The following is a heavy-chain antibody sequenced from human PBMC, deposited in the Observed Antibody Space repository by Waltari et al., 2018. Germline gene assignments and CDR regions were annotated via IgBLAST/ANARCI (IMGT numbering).Heavy chain of an antibody. V-gene: IGHV3-7*04. J-gene: IGHJ4*02. CDR3: ARDPLAVAGPFDS. CDR2: IKQDGSEK. D-gene: IGHD6-19*01. CDR1: GFTFSSYW. Sequence: EVQLVESGGGLVQPGGSLRLSCAASGFTFSSYWMSWVRQAPGKGLEGVANIKQDGSEKYYVDSVKGRFTISRDNAKNSLYLQMNSLRAEDTAVYYCARDPLAVAGPFDSWGQGTLVTVSS.